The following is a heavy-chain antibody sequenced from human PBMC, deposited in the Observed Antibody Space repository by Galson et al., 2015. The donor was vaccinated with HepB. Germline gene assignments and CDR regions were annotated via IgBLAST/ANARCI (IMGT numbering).Heavy chain of an antibody. CDR2: ISAYNGNT. D-gene: IGHD2-2*01. CDR3: AVRGSVEDIVVGARAPGAFDI. CDR1: GYTFTSYG. V-gene: IGHV1-18*01. J-gene: IGHJ3*02. Sequence: SVKVSCKASGYTFTSYGISWVRQAPGQGLEWMGWISAYNGNTNYAQKLQGRVTMTTDTSTSTAYMELRSLRSDDTAVYYCAVRGSVEDIVVGARAPGAFDIWGQGTMVTVSS.